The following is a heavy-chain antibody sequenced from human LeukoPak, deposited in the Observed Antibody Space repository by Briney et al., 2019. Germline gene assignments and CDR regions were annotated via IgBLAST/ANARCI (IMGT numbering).Heavy chain of an antibody. CDR2: IIPIFGTA. CDR1: GGTFSSYA. J-gene: IGHJ6*03. CDR3: AREAHGVGARYYYYYMDV. Sequence: SVKVSCKASGGTFSSYAISWVRQAPGQGLEWMGGIIPIFGTANYAQKFQGRVTITTDESTSTAYMELSSLRSEDTAVYYCAREAHGVGARYYYYYMDVWGKGTTVTVSS. V-gene: IGHV1-69*05. D-gene: IGHD1-26*01.